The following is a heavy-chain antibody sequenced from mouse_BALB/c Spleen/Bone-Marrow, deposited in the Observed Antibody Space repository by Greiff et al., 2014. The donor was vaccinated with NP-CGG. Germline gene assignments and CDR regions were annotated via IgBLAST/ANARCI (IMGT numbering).Heavy chain of an antibody. CDR2: IYPGDGST. CDR1: GYTFTSYY. Sequence: QVQLQQPGPELVKPGASVKMSCKASGYTFTSYYIHWVKQRPGQGLEWIGWIYPGDGSTKYNEKFKGKTTLTADKSSSTAYMLLSSLTSEDSAIYLCARGGGMDYWGQGTSVTVSS. CDR3: ARGGGMDY. V-gene: IGHV1S56*01. J-gene: IGHJ4*01.